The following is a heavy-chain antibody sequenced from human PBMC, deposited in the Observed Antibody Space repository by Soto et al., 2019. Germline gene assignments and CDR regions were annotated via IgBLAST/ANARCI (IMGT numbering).Heavy chain of an antibody. CDR3: ARDLNYYGSGSRAGYDAFDI. V-gene: IGHV1-69*01. Sequence: QVQLVQSGAEVKKPGSSVKVSCQASGGTFSSYAISWVRQAPGQGLEWLGGILPIFGTANYAQKFQGRVTITADESTSTAYMELSSLRSEDTAVYYCARDLNYYGSGSRAGYDAFDIWGQGTMVTVSS. CDR2: ILPIFGTA. D-gene: IGHD3-10*01. J-gene: IGHJ3*02. CDR1: GGTFSSYA.